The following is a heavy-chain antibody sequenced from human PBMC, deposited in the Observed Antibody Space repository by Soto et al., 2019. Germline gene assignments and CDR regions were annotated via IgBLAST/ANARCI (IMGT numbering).Heavy chain of an antibody. CDR1: GIDVSTNY. D-gene: IGHD2-15*01. CDR2: IYRGGTT. Sequence: EVQLVESGGGLVQPGGSLRLSCAASGIDVSTNYVSWFRQAPGKGLEWGSVIYRGGTTYYADSVKGRFTISRDNTKNTVYLQMNSLRLEDTALYYCARDGLVASDYWGQGTLVTISS. J-gene: IGHJ4*02. V-gene: IGHV3-66*01. CDR3: ARDGLVASDY.